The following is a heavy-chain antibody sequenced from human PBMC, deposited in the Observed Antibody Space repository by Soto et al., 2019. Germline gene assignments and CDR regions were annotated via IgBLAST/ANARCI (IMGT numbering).Heavy chain of an antibody. Sequence: QVQLVESGGGLVKPGGSLRLSCAASGFTFSDYYMSWIRQAPGKGLEWGSYISSSGSTIYYADSVKGRFTISRDNDKNSLYLQMNSLRAEEPAVYYCARDIRLYDYVWASYPWFDPWGQGTLVTVSS. J-gene: IGHJ5*02. CDR2: ISSSGSTI. CDR1: GFTFSDYY. D-gene: IGHD3-16*02. V-gene: IGHV3-11*01. CDR3: ARDIRLYDYVWASYPWFDP.